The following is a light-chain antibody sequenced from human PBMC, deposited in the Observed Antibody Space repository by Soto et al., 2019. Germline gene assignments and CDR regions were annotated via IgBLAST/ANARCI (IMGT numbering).Light chain of an antibody. CDR3: QSYDSNLSGFV. V-gene: IGLV1-40*01. CDR1: SSNIGAGFD. J-gene: IGLJ1*01. CDR2: SHR. Sequence: QSVLTQPPSVSGAPGQRVTISCTGSSSNIGAGFDVHWYQQFPGAAPKLLIYSHRNRPSGVPDRFSGSKSGTSASLAITGLQAEDEADYYCQSYDSNLSGFVFGTGTRSPS.